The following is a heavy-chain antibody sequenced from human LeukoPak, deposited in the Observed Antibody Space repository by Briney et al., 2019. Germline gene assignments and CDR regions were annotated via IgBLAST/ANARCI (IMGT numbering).Heavy chain of an antibody. CDR1: GFTVSSYA. J-gene: IGHJ4*02. Sequence: GGSLRLSCAASGFTVSSYAMSGVPHAPRKGREWVSVISGGGDSTHYAPSVKGRFTISRDNSKNTLYLQMNTLTAQDPAMYYCAKESPSFDFWGLGSLVAVSS. CDR2: ISGGGDST. V-gene: IGHV3-23*01. CDR3: AKESPSFDF.